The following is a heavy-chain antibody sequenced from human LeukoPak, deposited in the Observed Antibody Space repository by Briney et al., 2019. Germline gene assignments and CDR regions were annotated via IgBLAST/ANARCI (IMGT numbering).Heavy chain of an antibody. CDR1: GFTFSSYA. D-gene: IGHD3-16*02. J-gene: IGHJ4*02. CDR3: AGDRIMITFGGVIVQDY. CDR2: ISGSGGST. Sequence: GGSLRLSCAASGFTFSSYAMSWVRQAPGKGLEWVSAISGSGGSTYYADSVKGRFTISRDNSKNTLYLQMNSLRAEDTAVYYCAGDRIMITFGGVIVQDYWGQGTLVTVPS. V-gene: IGHV3-23*01.